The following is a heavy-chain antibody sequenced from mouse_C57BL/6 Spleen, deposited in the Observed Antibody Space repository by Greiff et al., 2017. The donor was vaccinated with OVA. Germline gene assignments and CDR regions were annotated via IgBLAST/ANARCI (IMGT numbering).Heavy chain of an antibody. Sequence: VQVVESGAELVMPGASVKLSCKASGYTFTSYWMHWVKQRPGQGLEWIGEIDPSDSYTNYNQKFKGKSTLTVDKSSSTAYMQLSSLTSEDSAVYYCARWGYGKHGDYFDYWGQGTTLTVSS. CDR2: IDPSDSYT. J-gene: IGHJ2*01. V-gene: IGHV1-69*01. D-gene: IGHD2-10*02. CDR3: ARWGYGKHGDYFDY. CDR1: GYTFTSYW.